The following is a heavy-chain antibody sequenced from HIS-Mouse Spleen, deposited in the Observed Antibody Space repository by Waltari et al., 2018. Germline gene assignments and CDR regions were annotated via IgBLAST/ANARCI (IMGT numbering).Heavy chain of an antibody. CDR1: GCSIRSSRSY. Sequence: QLQLQESGPGLVKPSATLSRACTVSGCSIRSSRSYCGWIRQPPGKGLEWIGSIYYSGSTYYNPSLKSRVTISVDTSKNQFSLKLSSVTAADTAVYYCAREIPYSSSWYDWYFDLWGRGTLVTVSS. CDR2: IYYSGST. D-gene: IGHD6-13*01. CDR3: AREIPYSSSWYDWYFDL. V-gene: IGHV4-39*07. J-gene: IGHJ2*01.